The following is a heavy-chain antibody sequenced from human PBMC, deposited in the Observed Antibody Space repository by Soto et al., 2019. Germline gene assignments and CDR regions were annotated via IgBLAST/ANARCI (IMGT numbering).Heavy chain of an antibody. Sequence: GESLKISCKSSGYNFLNFWIAWVRQMPGKGLEWMAIIYPVDSDIRYNPSFQGQVTVSADKSISTAYLRWSSLKASDTAMYYCARHVDYFYGMDVWGQGTTVTVS. CDR2: IYPVDSDI. D-gene: IGHD2-15*01. CDR1: GYNFLNFW. V-gene: IGHV5-51*01. J-gene: IGHJ6*02. CDR3: ARHVDYFYGMDV.